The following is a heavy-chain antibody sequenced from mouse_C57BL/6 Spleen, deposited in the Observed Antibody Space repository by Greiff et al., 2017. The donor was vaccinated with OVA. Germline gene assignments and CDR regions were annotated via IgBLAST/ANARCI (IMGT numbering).Heavy chain of an antibody. CDR3: TTGVDFDY. CDR2: IDPENGDT. V-gene: IGHV14-4*01. Sequence: EVKLQESGAELVRPGASVKLSCTASGFNIKDDYMHWVKQRPEQGLEWIGWIDPENGDTEYASKFQGKATITADTSSNTAYLQLSSLTSEDTAVYYCTTGVDFDYGGQGTTLTVSS. CDR1: GFNIKDDY. J-gene: IGHJ2*01.